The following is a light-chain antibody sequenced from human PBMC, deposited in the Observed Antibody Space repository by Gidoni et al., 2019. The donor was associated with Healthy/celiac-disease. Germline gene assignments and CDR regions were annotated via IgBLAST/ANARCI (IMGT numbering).Light chain of an antibody. CDR3: QQYDNLPCS. J-gene: IGKJ2*04. CDR1: QDISNY. V-gene: IGKV1-33*01. CDR2: DAS. Sequence: DRQMNQSPSSLSASVGDRVTITCQASQDISNYLNWYQQKPGKAPKLLIYDASNLETGVPSRFSGSGSGTDFTFTISSLQPEDIATYYCQQYDNLPCSFXQXTKLEIK.